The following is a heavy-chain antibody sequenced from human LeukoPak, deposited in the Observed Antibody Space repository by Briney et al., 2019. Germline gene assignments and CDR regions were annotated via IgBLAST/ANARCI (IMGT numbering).Heavy chain of an antibody. V-gene: IGHV3-74*01. CDR1: GFTFSSYW. J-gene: IGHJ4*02. CDR3: EAYCGGDCYSGFDY. Sequence: GGSLRLSCAASGFTFSSYWMHWVRQTPGKGLMWVSRINSDGSSIGYADSVKGRFTISRDNAKNTLYLQMNSLSAEDTAVYYCEAYCGGDCYSGFDYWGQGTLVTVSS. D-gene: IGHD2-21*02. CDR2: INSDGSSI.